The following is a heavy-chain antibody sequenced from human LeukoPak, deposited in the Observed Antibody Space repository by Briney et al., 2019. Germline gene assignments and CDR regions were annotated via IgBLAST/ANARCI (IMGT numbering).Heavy chain of an antibody. CDR1: GFRVSNDY. CDR3: ARESPIPY. J-gene: IGHJ4*02. V-gene: IGHV3-11*04. Sequence: GGSLRLSCAASGFRVSNDYMTWVRQAPGKGLEWVSYISSSGSTIYYEDSVKGRFTISRDNAKNSLFLQMNSLRAEDTAVYYCARESPIPYWGQGTLVTVSS. CDR2: ISSSGSTI.